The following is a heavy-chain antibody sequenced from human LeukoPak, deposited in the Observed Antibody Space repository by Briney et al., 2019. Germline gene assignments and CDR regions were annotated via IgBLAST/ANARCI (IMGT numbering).Heavy chain of an antibody. J-gene: IGHJ4*02. CDR3: ARRDSSGYYAY. Sequence: SSETLSLTCTVSGGSLSYYCWSWIRQPPGKGLEWIGYIYYSGSTNYNPSLKSRVTISVDTSKNQFSLRLSSVTAADTAVYYCARRDSSGYYAYWGQGTLVIVSP. D-gene: IGHD3-22*01. CDR1: GGSLSYYC. CDR2: IYYSGST. V-gene: IGHV4-59*08.